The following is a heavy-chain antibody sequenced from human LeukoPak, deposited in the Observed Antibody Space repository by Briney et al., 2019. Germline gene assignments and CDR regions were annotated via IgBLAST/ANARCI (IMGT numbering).Heavy chain of an antibody. D-gene: IGHD3-10*01. Sequence: GGSLRLSCAASGFTFSNYWMSWVRQGPGKGLEWVANINQDGSEKYYVDSVKGRFTSSRDNAKNSLYLQMNSLRAEDTAVYYCARAGFGEFPLDYWGQGTLVTVSS. J-gene: IGHJ4*02. CDR2: INQDGSEK. CDR1: GFTFSNYW. CDR3: ARAGFGEFPLDY. V-gene: IGHV3-7*01.